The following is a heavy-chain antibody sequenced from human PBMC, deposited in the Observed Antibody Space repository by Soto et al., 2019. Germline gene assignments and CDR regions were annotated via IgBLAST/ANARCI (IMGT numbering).Heavy chain of an antibody. CDR1: GFSFSNYG. CDR3: ARGTYYFDY. J-gene: IGHJ4*02. D-gene: IGHD1-26*01. Sequence: GGSLRLSCAASGFSFSNYGMHRARQAPGKGLEWVAVIWSDGSNKYYADSVKGRFTISRDNSKKMLYLQMNSLRAEDTAVYYCARGTYYFDYLGQGTLVTGSS. CDR2: IWSDGSNK. V-gene: IGHV3-33*01.